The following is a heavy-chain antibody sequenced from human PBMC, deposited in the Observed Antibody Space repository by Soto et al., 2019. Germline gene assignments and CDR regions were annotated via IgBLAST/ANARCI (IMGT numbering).Heavy chain of an antibody. Sequence: SETLSLTCTVSGGSISSYYWSWIRQPPGKGLEWIGYIYYSGSTNYNPSLKSRVTISVDTSKNQFSLKLSSVTAADTAVYYCARSPTVTTEYFQHWGQGTLVTVSS. D-gene: IGHD4-17*01. V-gene: IGHV4-59*01. CDR3: ARSPTVTTEYFQH. CDR2: IYYSGST. CDR1: GGSISSYY. J-gene: IGHJ1*01.